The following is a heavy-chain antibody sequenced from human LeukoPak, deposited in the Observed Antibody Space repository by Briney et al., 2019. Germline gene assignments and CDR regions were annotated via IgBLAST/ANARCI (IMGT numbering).Heavy chain of an antibody. J-gene: IGHJ4*02. Sequence: SETLSLTCAVYGGSFSGYYWSWIRQPPGKGLEWIGEINHSGSTNYNPSLRSRVTISVDTSKNQFSLKLSSVTAADTAVYYCARAWRAVAGSFFDYWGQGTLVTVSS. CDR1: GGSFSGYY. V-gene: IGHV4-34*01. D-gene: IGHD6-19*01. CDR3: ARAWRAVAGSFFDY. CDR2: INHSGST.